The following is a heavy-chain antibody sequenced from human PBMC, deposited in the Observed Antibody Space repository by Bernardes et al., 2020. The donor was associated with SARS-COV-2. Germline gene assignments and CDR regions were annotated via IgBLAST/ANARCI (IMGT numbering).Heavy chain of an antibody. D-gene: IGHD2-8*02. CDR2: ISQDGTEQ. Sequence: GGSLRLSCAASGFAFSDYWMSWVRQAPGKGLEWVANISQDGTEQFYVDSVKGRFTISRDNAKNSMYLQMNSLRAEDTAMYYGAKCCTGRTCYCCMFWGQGTLVTVSS. CDR3: AKCCTGRTCYCCMF. V-gene: IGHV3-7*01. CDR1: GFAFSDYW. J-gene: IGHJ4*02.